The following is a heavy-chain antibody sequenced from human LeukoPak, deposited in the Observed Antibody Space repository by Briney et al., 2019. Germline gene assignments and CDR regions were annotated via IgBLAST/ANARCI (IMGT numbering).Heavy chain of an antibody. J-gene: IGHJ3*02. CDR3: ERNGGGAGI. V-gene: IGHV3-48*03. Sequence: PGGSLRLSCAASGFTFNSDDMVWVRQAPGKGLEWVSYISPSGSVMSYSDSVKGRFTVSRDNAKNLMYLQMSSLRAEDTAVYYCERNGGGAGIWGQGTMVTVSS. CDR2: ISPSGSVM. D-gene: IGHD2-21*01. CDR1: GFTFNSDD.